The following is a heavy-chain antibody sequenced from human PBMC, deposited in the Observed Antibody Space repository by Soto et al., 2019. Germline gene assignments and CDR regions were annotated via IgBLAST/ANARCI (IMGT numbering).Heavy chain of an antibody. Sequence: QVQLVESGGGVVQPGRSLRLSCAASGFSFSISPMHWVRQAPGKGPEWVALISYDGTNKFYADSVKGRFPISRDNSKSTLYLQVESLRPEDAAVYYCARDPKTSGGQHWTFNYFDAWGQGTLVTVSS. J-gene: IGHJ5*02. V-gene: IGHV3-30-3*01. CDR2: ISYDGTNK. CDR3: ARDPKTSGGQHWTFNYFDA. D-gene: IGHD1-1*01. CDR1: GFSFSISP.